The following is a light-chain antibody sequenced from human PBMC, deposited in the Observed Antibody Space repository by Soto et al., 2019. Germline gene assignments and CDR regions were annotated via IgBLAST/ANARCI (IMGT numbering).Light chain of an antibody. J-gene: IGLJ2*01. V-gene: IGLV2-8*01. CDR2: EVS. Sequence: QSALTQPPSASGSPGQSVTVSCTGTSSDVGGYNFVSWYQQYPGKAPKLMIYEVSKRPSGVPDRFFGSKSGNTASLTVSGLQAEDEADYYCSSYACSNNLVFGGGTKLTVL. CDR1: SSDVGGYNF. CDR3: SSYACSNNLV.